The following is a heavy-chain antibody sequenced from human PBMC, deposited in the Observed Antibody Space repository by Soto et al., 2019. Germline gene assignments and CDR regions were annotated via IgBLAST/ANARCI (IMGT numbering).Heavy chain of an antibody. CDR2: IYYSGGT. D-gene: IGHD4-4*01. J-gene: IGHJ6*02. CDR3: ASSNYNYFYYGIDV. V-gene: IGHV4-31*03. Sequence: QVQLQESGPGLVTPSQTLSLTCTVSGGSINSGDYYWSWIRQHPGKVLEWIGYIYYSGGTYYNPSLKSRVTISVDTSKNQFSLRLSSVTAADPAVYYCASSNYNYFYYGIDVWGQGTTVTVSS. CDR1: GGSINSGDYY.